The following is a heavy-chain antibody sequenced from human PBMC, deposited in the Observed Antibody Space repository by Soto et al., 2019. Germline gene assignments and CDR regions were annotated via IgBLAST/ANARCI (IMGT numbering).Heavy chain of an antibody. CDR3: ASRQNCSGGSCYPGDAFDI. CDR1: GSSISSISYH. D-gene: IGHD2-15*01. J-gene: IGHJ3*02. CDR2: IYYGGST. V-gene: IGHV4-39*01. Sequence: PETLSLTCTVTGSSISSISYHWGWIRKHPRKELEGMGSIYYGGSTYYNPSLKSPVTKSVDTSKNQFSQKLSPMTAADTAVYYCASRQNCSGGSCYPGDAFDIWGQGTMVT.